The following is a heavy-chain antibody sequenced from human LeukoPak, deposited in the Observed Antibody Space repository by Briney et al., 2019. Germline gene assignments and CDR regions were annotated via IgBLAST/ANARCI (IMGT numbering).Heavy chain of an antibody. CDR3: ARDYYGSGSPGSFDY. V-gene: IGHV1-3*01. CDR2: INAGNGNT. CDR1: GYTFTSYA. D-gene: IGHD3-10*01. J-gene: IGHJ4*02. Sequence: ASVKVSCKASGYTFTSYAMHWVRQAPGQRLEWMGWINAGNGNTKYSQKFQGRVTITRDTSASTAYMELSSLRSEDTAEYYCARDYYGSGSPGSFDYWGQGTLVTVSS.